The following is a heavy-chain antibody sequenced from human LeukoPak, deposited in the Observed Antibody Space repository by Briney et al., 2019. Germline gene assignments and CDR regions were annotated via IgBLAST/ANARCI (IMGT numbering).Heavy chain of an antibody. CDR3: ARDGVEFYNWFDP. Sequence: PGGSLRLSCAACGFSFSNYWMHWVRQAPGKGLVWVSRINSDGSSTTYADSVKGRFTISRDNAKNTLYLQMNSLRAEDTAVYYCARDGVEFYNWFDPWGQGTLVTVSS. V-gene: IGHV3-74*01. CDR1: GFSFSNYW. D-gene: IGHD2-21*01. J-gene: IGHJ5*02. CDR2: INSDGSST.